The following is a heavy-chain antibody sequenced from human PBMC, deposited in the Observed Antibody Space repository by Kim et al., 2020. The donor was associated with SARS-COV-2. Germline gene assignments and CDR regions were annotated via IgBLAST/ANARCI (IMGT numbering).Heavy chain of an antibody. J-gene: IGHJ6*02. V-gene: IGHV1-69*13. CDR3: ARGEPKPNDCSSTSCYNTDPYYYYYGMDV. CDR2: IIPIFGTA. D-gene: IGHD2-2*02. CDR1: GGTFSSYA. Sequence: SVKVSCKASGGTFSSYAISWVRQAPGQGLEWMGGIIPIFGTANYAQKFQGRVTITADESTSTAYMELSSLRSEDTAVYYCARGEPKPNDCSSTSCYNTDPYYYYYGMDVWGQGTTVTVSS.